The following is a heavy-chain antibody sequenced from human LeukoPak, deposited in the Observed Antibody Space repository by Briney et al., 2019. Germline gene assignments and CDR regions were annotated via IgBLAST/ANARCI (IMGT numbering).Heavy chain of an antibody. D-gene: IGHD3-3*01. CDR1: GGTFSTYA. CDR3: ARGTIFGVAYFDY. J-gene: IGHJ4*02. V-gene: IGHV1-69*06. Sequence: SVKVSCKASGGTFSTYAIAWVRQAPGQGLEWMGGIIPIFGTVNYAQKFLGRVTITADKSTSTAYMELSSLRSEDTAVYYCARGTIFGVAYFDYWGQGTLVTVSS. CDR2: IIPIFGTV.